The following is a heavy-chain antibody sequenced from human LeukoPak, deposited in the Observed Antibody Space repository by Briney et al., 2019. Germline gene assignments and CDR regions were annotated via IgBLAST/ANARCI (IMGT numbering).Heavy chain of an antibody. Sequence: LSCAASGFIFSVDSINSVRQPAGKGLEWVSFISSLSCYIYYAVSVKGRFTISRDNAKNSLYLQMNSLRAEDTAVYYCARALGGTGGWELFYWGQGTLVTVSS. CDR1: GFIFSVDS. V-gene: IGHV3-21*01. CDR3: ARALGGTGGWELFY. CDR2: ISSLSCYI. J-gene: IGHJ4*02. D-gene: IGHD1-26*01.